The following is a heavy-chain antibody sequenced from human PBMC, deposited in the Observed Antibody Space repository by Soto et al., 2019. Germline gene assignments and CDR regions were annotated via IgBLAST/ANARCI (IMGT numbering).Heavy chain of an antibody. CDR3: AREVRLAWRGAFDI. CDR1: GYTFTSHT. CDR2: IDAGNGNT. D-gene: IGHD3-10*01. J-gene: IGHJ3*02. Sequence: QVPLVQSGAEEEKPGASVKVSCKASGYTFTSHTMHWVRQAPGQRLEWMGCIDAGNGNTKYSQQFQGRVTITRDTSASTMYMELSSLRSEDTAVYYCAREVRLAWRGAFDIWGPGTMVTVSS. V-gene: IGHV1-3*05.